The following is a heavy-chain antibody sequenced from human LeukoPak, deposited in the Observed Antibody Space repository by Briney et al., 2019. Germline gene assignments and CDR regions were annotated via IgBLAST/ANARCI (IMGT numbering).Heavy chain of an antibody. CDR3: ARGVPDYSSSWYYFDY. Sequence: ASVTVSCKASGGTFSSYAISWVRQAPGQGLEWMGGIIPIFGTANYAQKFQGRVTITADESTSTAYMELSSLRSEDTAVYYCARGVPDYSSSWYYFDYWGQGTLVTVSS. J-gene: IGHJ4*02. V-gene: IGHV1-69*13. CDR1: GGTFSSYA. D-gene: IGHD6-13*01. CDR2: IIPIFGTA.